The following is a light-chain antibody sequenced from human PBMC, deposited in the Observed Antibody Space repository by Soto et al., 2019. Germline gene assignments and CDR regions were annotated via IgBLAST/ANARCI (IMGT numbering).Light chain of an antibody. CDR3: QCVG. Sequence: EIVLTQSPGTLSLSPWERATLSCRAAQSFSSTCVDWYLQKPDQAPRLLIYGAFNRATGTPERFSGSGSGTDFTLTISRLEPEDFAVYYCQCVGFGHGTRLDIK. CDR1: QSFSSTC. J-gene: IGKJ5*01. CDR2: GAF. V-gene: IGKV3-20*01.